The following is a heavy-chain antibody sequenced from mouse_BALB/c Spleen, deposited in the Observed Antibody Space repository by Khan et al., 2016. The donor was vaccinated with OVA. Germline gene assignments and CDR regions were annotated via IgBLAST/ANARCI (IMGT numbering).Heavy chain of an antibody. CDR1: GYTFTSNT. D-gene: IGHD1-2*01. CDR3: ARRTAGYTMDY. J-gene: IGHJ4*01. V-gene: IGHV1-4*01. Sequence: LEVSGAELARPGASVRMSCKASGYTFTSNTMHWVKQRPGQGLEWIGYINPRSGYTNYNQNFKDKATLTADKSSSTAYMQLSSLTSEDSAVYYCARRTAGYTMDYWGQGTSVTVSS. CDR2: INPRSGYT.